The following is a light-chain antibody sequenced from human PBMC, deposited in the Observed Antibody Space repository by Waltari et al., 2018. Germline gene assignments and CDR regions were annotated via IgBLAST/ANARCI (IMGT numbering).Light chain of an antibody. CDR3: QQYHSSLRT. CDR2: RSA. Sequence: EIVLTQSPRTLSLSPGESATLSCRASQALVSNYIAWYQHQPVQAPRLLIYRSAIGATGIPDRFSGSWSGADFSLTISRLEPEDFAEYLCQQYHSSLRTFGQGTKVEMK. J-gene: IGKJ1*01. CDR1: QALVSNY. V-gene: IGKV3-20*01.